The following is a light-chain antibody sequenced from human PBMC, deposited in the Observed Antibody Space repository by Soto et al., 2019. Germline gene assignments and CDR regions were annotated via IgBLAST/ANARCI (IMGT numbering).Light chain of an antibody. J-gene: IGKJ1*01. CDR1: QSISIY. V-gene: IGKV1-39*01. CDR2: GAS. CDR3: QQSYSTPPWT. Sequence: DIQMTQSPSSLSASVGDRVTITCRTSQSISIYLNWYQQKPGKAPKVLIYGASSLQSGVPSRFSGSGSGTDFTLTISSLQPEDFATYYCQQSYSTPPWTFGQGTKVEIK.